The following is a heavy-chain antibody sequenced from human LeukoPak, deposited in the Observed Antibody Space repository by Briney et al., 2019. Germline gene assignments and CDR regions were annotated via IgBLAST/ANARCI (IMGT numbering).Heavy chain of an antibody. D-gene: IGHD3-22*01. CDR3: ARAHYSSFDY. CDR2: ISGSGGST. Sequence: GGSLRLSCAASGFTFSSYAMSWVRQAPGKGLEWVSGISGSGGSTYYADSVKGRFTISRDNSKNTLYLQMNSLRAEDTAVYYCARAHYSSFDYWGQGTLVTVSS. V-gene: IGHV3-23*01. J-gene: IGHJ4*02. CDR1: GFTFSSYA.